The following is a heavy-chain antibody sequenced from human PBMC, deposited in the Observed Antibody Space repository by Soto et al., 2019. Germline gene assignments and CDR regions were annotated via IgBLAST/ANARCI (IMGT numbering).Heavy chain of an antibody. J-gene: IGHJ4*02. CDR2: INHSGST. Sequence: SETLSLTCAVYGGSFSGYYWSWIRQPPGKGLEWIGEINHSGSTNYNPSLKSRVTISVDTSKNQFSLKLSSVTAADTAVYYCARGNYRNYFDYWGQGTLVTVSS. V-gene: IGHV4-34*01. CDR3: ARGNYRNYFDY. CDR1: GGSFSGYY. D-gene: IGHD1-7*01.